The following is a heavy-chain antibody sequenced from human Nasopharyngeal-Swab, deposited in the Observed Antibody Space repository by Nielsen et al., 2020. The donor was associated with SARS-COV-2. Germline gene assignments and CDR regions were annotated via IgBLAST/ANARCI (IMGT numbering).Heavy chain of an antibody. V-gene: IGHV3-33*01. D-gene: IGHD2-2*01. CDR3: ARSEVPAATIVSEFDP. J-gene: IGHJ5*02. CDR1: GFTFGSYG. Sequence: GESLKISCAASGFTFGSYGMHWVRQAPGKGLEWVAVIWYDGSNKYYADSVKGRFTISRDNSKNTLYLQMNSLRAEDTAVYYCARSEVPAATIVSEFDPWGQGTLVTVSS. CDR2: IWYDGSNK.